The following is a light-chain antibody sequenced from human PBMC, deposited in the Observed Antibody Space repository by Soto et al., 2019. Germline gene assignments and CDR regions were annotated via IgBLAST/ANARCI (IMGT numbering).Light chain of an antibody. V-gene: IGKV1-5*03. CDR3: QQHNSYPLT. J-gene: IGKJ4*01. CDR2: KAS. Sequence: DIQMTQSPSSLSASIGASVSITCQASQSISSWLAWYQQKPGKAPKLLIYKASGLESGVPSRFSGSGSGTDFTLTISSLQPEDVATYYCQQHNSYPLTFGGGTKVDIK. CDR1: QSISSW.